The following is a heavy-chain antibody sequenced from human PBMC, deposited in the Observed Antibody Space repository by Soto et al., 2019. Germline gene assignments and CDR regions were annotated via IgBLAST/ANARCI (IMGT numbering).Heavy chain of an antibody. D-gene: IGHD1-7*01. V-gene: IGHV3-74*01. CDR1: GFXFSSYW. CDR2: INSDWSST. CDR3: ARARTRSPFDY. Sequence: GXLRLYCAASGFXFSSYWMHWVRQAPGKGLVWVSRINSDWSSTSYADSVKGRFTISRENAKNTLYLKMNSLRAEDTAVYYFARARTRSPFDYWGQGTLGTVSS. J-gene: IGHJ4*02.